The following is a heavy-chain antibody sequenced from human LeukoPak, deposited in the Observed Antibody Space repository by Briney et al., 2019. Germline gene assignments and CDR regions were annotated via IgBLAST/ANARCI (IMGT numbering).Heavy chain of an antibody. CDR2: ITGSGGST. Sequence: PGGSLRLSCAASGFTFSSYAMSWVRQAPGKGLEWVSAITGSGGSTYYADSVKGRFTISRDNSKNTLFLQMNSPRAEDTAVYYCAKDGYSCRPGYFDLWGRGTLVTVSS. D-gene: IGHD1-26*01. V-gene: IGHV3-23*01. J-gene: IGHJ2*01. CDR1: GFTFSSYA. CDR3: AKDGYSCRPGYFDL.